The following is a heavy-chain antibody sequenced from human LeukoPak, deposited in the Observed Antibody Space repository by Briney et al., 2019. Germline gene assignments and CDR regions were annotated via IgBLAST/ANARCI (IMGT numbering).Heavy chain of an antibody. CDR1: GFTFSSYS. V-gene: IGHV3-48*01. J-gene: IGHJ6*03. D-gene: IGHD3-16*02. CDR3: ARDRGGIGYYMDV. CDR2: ISSSSSNI. Sequence: GGSLRLSCAASGFTFSSYSMYWVRQAPGKGLEWVSYISSSSSNIYYADSVKGRFTISRDNARDSFYLQMNSLRAEDTALYYCARDRGGIGYYMDVWGKGTTVTVSS.